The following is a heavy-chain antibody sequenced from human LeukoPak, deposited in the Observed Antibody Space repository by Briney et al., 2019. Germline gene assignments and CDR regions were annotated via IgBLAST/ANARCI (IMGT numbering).Heavy chain of an antibody. D-gene: IGHD5-18*01. V-gene: IGHV4-4*02. CDR2: IYHSGST. CDR3: ASTDIDSSAGDY. CDR1: GGSISSSNW. J-gene: IGHJ4*02. Sequence: SGTLSLTCAVSGGSISSSNWWSWVRQPPGKGLEWIGEIYHSGSTNYNPSLKSRVTMSVDKSKNQFSLKLSSVTAADTAVYYCASTDIDSSAGDYWGQGTLVTVSS.